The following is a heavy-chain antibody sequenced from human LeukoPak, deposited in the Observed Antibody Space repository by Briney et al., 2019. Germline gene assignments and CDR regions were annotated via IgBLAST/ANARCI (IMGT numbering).Heavy chain of an antibody. CDR3: ARAPGERRDSSDAFDI. CDR1: GVSISGYY. Sequence: SETLSLTCSVSGVSISGYYWIWIRQSAGKGLEWIGRIYSSGSARYNPSLKSRVTMSVDTSKNHFSLKLSSVTAADTAVYYCARAPGERRDSSDAFDIWGQGTMVTVSS. CDR2: IYSSGSA. D-gene: IGHD4-11*01. J-gene: IGHJ3*02. V-gene: IGHV4-4*07.